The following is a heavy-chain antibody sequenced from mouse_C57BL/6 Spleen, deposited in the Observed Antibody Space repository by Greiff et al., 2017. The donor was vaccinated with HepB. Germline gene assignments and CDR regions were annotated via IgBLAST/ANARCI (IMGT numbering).Heavy chain of an antibody. CDR2: INYDGSST. CDR1: GFTFSDYY. J-gene: IGHJ2*01. CDR3: ARREVYGNYFDY. Sequence: DVQLVESEGGLVQPGSSMKLSCTASGFTFSDYYMAWVRQVPEKGLEWVANINYDGSSTYYLDTLKSRFIISRDNAKNILYLQMSSLKSEDTATYYCARREVYGNYFDYWGQGTTLTVSS. V-gene: IGHV5-16*01. D-gene: IGHD2-10*02.